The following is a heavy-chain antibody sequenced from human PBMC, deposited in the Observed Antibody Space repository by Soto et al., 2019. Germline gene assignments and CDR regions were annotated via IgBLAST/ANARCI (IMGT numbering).Heavy chain of an antibody. CDR1: GGSFSGYY. CDR3: ARVRPGAYYYYMDV. D-gene: IGHD1-1*01. CDR2: INHSGST. Sequence: QVQLQQWGAGLLKPSETLSLTCAVYGGSFSGYYWSWIRQPPGKGVEWIGEINHSGSTNYNPSLKSRVTISVDTSKNQFSLKLSSVTAADTAVYYCARVRPGAYYYYMDVWGKGTTVTVSS. V-gene: IGHV4-34*01. J-gene: IGHJ6*03.